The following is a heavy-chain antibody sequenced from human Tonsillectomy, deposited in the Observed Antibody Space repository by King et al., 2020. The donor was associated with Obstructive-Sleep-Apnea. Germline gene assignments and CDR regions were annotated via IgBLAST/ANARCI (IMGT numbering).Heavy chain of an antibody. V-gene: IGHV4-31*03. J-gene: IGHJ6*04. CDR3: AGDAVFGEPGSYYYYYGMDV. CDR1: GGSISSGGYY. D-gene: IGHD3-10*02. CDR2: IYYSGST. Sequence: QLQESGPGLVKPSQTLSLTCTVSGGSISSGGYYWSWIRQHPGKGLEWIGYIYYSGSTYYNPSLKSRVTISVDTSKNQFSLKLSSVTAADTAVYYCAGDAVFGEPGSYYYYYGMDVWGKGTTVTVSS.